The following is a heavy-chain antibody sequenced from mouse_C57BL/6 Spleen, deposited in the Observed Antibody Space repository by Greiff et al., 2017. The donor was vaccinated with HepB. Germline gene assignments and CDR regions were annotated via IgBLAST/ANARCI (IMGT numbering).Heavy chain of an antibody. CDR1: GYTFTDYY. D-gene: IGHD2-3*01. CDR3: ARSHDPWFAY. V-gene: IGHV1-26*01. CDR2: INPNNGGT. J-gene: IGHJ3*01. Sequence: VQLQQSGPELVKPGASVKISCKASGYTFTDYYMNWVKQSHGKSLEWIGDINPNNGGTSYNQKFKGKATLTADKSSSTAYMELRSLTSEDSAVYYCARSHDPWFAYWGQGTLVTVSA.